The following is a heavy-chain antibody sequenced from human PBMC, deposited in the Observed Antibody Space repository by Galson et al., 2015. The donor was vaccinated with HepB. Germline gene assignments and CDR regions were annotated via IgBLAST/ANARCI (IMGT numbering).Heavy chain of an antibody. Sequence: SLRLSCAASGFTFSSYGMHWVRQAPGKGLEWVAVISYDGSNKYYADSVKGRFTISRDNSKNTLYLQMNSLRAEVTAVYYCAKEGGYSGSYYYYYYYMDVWGKGTTVTVSS. J-gene: IGHJ6*03. V-gene: IGHV3-30*18. CDR3: AKEGGYSGSYYYYYYYMDV. CDR1: GFTFSSYG. D-gene: IGHD1-26*01. CDR2: ISYDGSNK.